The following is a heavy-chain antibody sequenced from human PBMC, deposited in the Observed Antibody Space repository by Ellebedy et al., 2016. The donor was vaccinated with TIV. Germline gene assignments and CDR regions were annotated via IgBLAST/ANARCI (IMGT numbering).Heavy chain of an antibody. CDR3: AKETGGYNLAFDY. J-gene: IGHJ4*02. V-gene: IGHV3-30*18. CDR2: ISYDGRSK. D-gene: IGHD3-22*01. CDR1: AFTFSSYG. Sequence: PGGSLRLSCAASAFTFSSYGMHWVRQAPGKGLEWVAVISYDGRSKYYADSVKGRFTISRDNSKNTLCLQMNSLRAEDTAVYYCAKETGGYNLAFDYWGQGTLVTVSS.